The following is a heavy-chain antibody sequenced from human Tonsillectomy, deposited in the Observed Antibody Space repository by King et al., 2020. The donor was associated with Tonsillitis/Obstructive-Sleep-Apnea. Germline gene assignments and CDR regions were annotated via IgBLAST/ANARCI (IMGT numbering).Heavy chain of an antibody. CDR3: ARAPLGDH. Sequence: VQLVESGGGLVQPGRSLRLSCAASGFTFDDYAMHWVRQAPGKGLEWVSGISWNSGTIAYADSVKGRFTISRDNVKNSLYLQMNSLRAEDTAVYYCARAPLGDHWGQGTLVTVSS. CDR2: ISWNSGTI. CDR1: GFTFDDYA. D-gene: IGHD3-16*01. J-gene: IGHJ4*02. V-gene: IGHV3-9*01.